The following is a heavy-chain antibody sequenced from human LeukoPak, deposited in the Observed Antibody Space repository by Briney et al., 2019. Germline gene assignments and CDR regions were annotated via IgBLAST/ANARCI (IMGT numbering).Heavy chain of an antibody. CDR1: GFTFSSYG. V-gene: IGHV3-30*18. CDR2: ISYDGSNK. CDR3: AKSGSYDEWFDP. J-gene: IGHJ5*02. D-gene: IGHD1-26*01. Sequence: GGSLRLSCAASGFTFSSYGMHWVRQAPGKGLEWVAIISYDGSNKYYADSVKGRFTISRDNSKNTLYLQMNSLRAEDTAVYYCAKSGSYDEWFDPWGQGTLVTVSS.